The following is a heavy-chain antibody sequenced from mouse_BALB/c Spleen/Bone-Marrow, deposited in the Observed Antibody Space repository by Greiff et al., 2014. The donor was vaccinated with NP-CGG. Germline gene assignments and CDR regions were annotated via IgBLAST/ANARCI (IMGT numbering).Heavy chain of an antibody. J-gene: IGHJ2*01. CDR3: ARRDGSYFDY. V-gene: IGHV1-54*01. CDR1: GYAFTNYL. D-gene: IGHD3-3*01. Sequence: QVQLKESGAELVWPGTSVKVSCKASGYAFTNYLIEWVKQRPGQGLEWIGMINPGSGGTNYNEKFKGKATLTADKSSSTAYMQLSSLTSDDSAVYFCARRDGSYFDYWGQGTTLTVSS. CDR2: INPGSGGT.